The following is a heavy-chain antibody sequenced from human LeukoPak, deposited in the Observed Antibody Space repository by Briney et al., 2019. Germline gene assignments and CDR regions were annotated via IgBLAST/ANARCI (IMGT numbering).Heavy chain of an antibody. CDR3: ARDSSGWYVGYNWFDP. CDR1: GYSFTSNY. J-gene: IGHJ5*02. Sequence: ASVKVSCKASGYSFTSNYIHWVRQAPGQGLEWMGMIYPRDGSTSYAQKFQGRVTVTRDTSISTAYMELSRLRSDDTAVYYCARDSSGWYVGYNWFDPWGQGTLVTVSS. CDR2: IYPRDGST. V-gene: IGHV1-46*01. D-gene: IGHD6-19*01.